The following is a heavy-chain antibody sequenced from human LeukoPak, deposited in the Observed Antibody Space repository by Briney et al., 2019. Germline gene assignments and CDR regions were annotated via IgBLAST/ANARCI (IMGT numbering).Heavy chain of an antibody. J-gene: IGHJ4*02. CDR1: GYTFTSYY. CDR2: INPSGGST. V-gene: IGHV1-46*03. CDR3: ATWGSIAARPLDY. Sequence: ASVKVSCKASGYTFTSYYMHWVRLAPGQGLEWMGIINPSGGSTSYAQKFQGRVTMTRDTSTSTVYMELSSLRSEDTAVYYCATWGSIAARPLDYWGQGTLVTVSS. D-gene: IGHD6-6*01.